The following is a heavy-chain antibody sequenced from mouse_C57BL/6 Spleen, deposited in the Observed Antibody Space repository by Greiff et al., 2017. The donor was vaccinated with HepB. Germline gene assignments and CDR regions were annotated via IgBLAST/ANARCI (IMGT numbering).Heavy chain of an antibody. D-gene: IGHD1-1*01. J-gene: IGHJ4*01. Sequence: VQLQQSGPELVKPGASVKISCKASGYAFSSSWMNWVKQRPGKGLEWIGRIYPGVGDTNYNGKFKGQATLTADTSSSTAYMQLSSLPSEDSAVYFFARGLLRPRGYAMDYWGQGTSVTVSS. CDR3: ARGLLRPRGYAMDY. CDR1: GYAFSSSW. V-gene: IGHV1-82*01. CDR2: IYPGVGDT.